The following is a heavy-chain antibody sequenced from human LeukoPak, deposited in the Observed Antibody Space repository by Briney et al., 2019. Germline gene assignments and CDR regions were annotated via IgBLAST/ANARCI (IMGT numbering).Heavy chain of an antibody. D-gene: IGHD6-19*01. J-gene: IGHJ4*02. V-gene: IGHV3-74*01. Sequence: GGSLRLSCAASGFTFSDYWMHWVRHAPGQGLVWVSRINGDASSTSYADSVKGRFTISRDNSKNTLYLQMNSLRAEDTAVYYCAKDSPMASGWIDYWGQGTLVTVSS. CDR3: AKDSPMASGWIDY. CDR2: INGDASST. CDR1: GFTFSDYW.